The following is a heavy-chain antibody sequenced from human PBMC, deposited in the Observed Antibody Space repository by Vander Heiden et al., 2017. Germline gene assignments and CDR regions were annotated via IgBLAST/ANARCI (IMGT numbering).Heavy chain of an antibody. Sequence: EVQLVDSGGALVQPGRSLRLTCAASGFTLDDFVMPCFRQVEGKGLEWVSGISWNSGSIGYADSVKGRVTISRDNTKNSLYRQMNSLRAEDTALYDWAKVSAVAGPHDYYYGMDVWCQGTTVTVSS. D-gene: IGHD6-19*01. J-gene: IGHJ6*02. CDR3: AKVSAVAGPHDYYYGMDV. CDR1: GFTLDDFV. CDR2: ISWNSGSI. V-gene: IGHV3-9*01.